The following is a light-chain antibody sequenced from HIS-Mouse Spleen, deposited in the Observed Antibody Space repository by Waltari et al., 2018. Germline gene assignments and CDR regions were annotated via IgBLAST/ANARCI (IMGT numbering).Light chain of an antibody. J-gene: IGLJ1*01. V-gene: IGLV1-40*01. CDR3: QSYDSSLSAHYV. Sequence: QSVLTQPPSVSGAPGQRVTISCTGRRSNIRAGSDVHWYPQLPGTAPKLLIHGNRNRPSGVPDRFSGSKSGTSASLAITGLQAEDEADYYCQSYDSSLSAHYVFGTGTKVTVL. CDR1: RSNIRAGSD. CDR2: GNR.